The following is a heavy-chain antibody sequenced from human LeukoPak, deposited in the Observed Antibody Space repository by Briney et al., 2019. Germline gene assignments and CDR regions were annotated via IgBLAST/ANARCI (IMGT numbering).Heavy chain of an antibody. CDR3: ARYLWFGELFDY. Sequence: PGGSLRLSCAASGFTFSSYGMHWVRQAPGKGLEWVAVIWYDGSNKYYADSVKGRFTISRDNSKNTLYLQMNSLRAEDTAVYYCARYLWFGELFDYWGQGTLVTVSS. CDR2: IWYDGSNK. D-gene: IGHD3-10*01. CDR1: GFTFSSYG. V-gene: IGHV3-33*01. J-gene: IGHJ4*02.